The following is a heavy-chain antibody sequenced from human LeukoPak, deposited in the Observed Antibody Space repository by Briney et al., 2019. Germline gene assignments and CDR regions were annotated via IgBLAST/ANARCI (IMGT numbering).Heavy chain of an antibody. V-gene: IGHV3-9*01. J-gene: IGHJ4*02. CDR1: GFTFDDYA. Sequence: GGSLRLSCAASGFTFDDYAMHWVRQAPGKGLEGVSGISWNSGSIVYADSVKGRFTISRDNARNSLYLQMNSLRAEDTALYYCAKDSSGEIDYWGQGTLVTVSS. CDR3: AKDSSGEIDY. D-gene: IGHD2-15*01. CDR2: ISWNSGSI.